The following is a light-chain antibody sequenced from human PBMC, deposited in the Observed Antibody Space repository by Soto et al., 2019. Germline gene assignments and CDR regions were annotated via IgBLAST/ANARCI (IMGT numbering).Light chain of an antibody. J-gene: IGKJ1*01. CDR3: HQRQSWTRT. Sequence: DIQMTQSPSSVSASVGDRLTITCRASQSISRWLAWYQQRPGRAPNVXISDASTLESGVPSRFSGSGSGTDFTLTISDVQPEDFALYYCHQRQSWTRTFGQGTQVDIK. CDR2: DAS. CDR1: QSISRW. V-gene: IGKV1-5*01.